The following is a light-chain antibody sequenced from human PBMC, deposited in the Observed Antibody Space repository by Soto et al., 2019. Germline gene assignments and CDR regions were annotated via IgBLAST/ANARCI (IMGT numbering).Light chain of an antibody. CDR3: MQGTHWPLT. Sequence: DVVMTQSPLSLPVTLGQPASISCRSSQSLVYRDGNNYLNWLQQRPGQSPRRLMYRVSNRDSGVPDRFSGSGSGTEFTLKISRVEAEDVGIYYFMQGTHWPLTFGGGTKVEIK. J-gene: IGKJ4*01. CDR1: QSLVYRDGNNY. V-gene: IGKV2-30*01. CDR2: RVS.